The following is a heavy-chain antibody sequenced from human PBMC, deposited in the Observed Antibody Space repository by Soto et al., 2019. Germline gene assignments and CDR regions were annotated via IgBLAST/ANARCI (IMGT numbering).Heavy chain of an antibody. CDR3: ARYKAVAPYVVFDY. V-gene: IGHV4-59*08. D-gene: IGHD6-19*01. CDR1: GASISSYF. Sequence: PSETLSLTCTVSGASISSYFWSWIRQPPGKGLEWIGYIYHSGSPNYNPSLKSRVTISVDTSKNQFSLKLSSVTAADTAVYYCARYKAVAPYVVFDYWGQGTLVTVSS. CDR2: IYHSGSP. J-gene: IGHJ4*02.